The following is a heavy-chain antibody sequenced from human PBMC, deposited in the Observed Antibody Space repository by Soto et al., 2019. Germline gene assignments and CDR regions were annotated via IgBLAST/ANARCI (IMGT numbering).Heavy chain of an antibody. V-gene: IGHV1-3*01. D-gene: IGHD2-21*02. CDR1: GYTFTSYA. J-gene: IGHJ4*02. CDR3: ARAWVVVTAPDY. CDR2: INAGNGNT. Sequence: ASVTGSCKASGYTFTSYARHWVRQATGQRLEWMGWINAGNGNTKYSQKFQGRVTITRDTSASTAYMELSSLRSEDTAVYYCARAWVVVTAPDYWGQGTLVTVSS.